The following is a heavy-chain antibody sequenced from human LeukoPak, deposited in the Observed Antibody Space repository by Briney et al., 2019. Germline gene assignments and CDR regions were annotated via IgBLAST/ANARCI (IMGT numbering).Heavy chain of an antibody. V-gene: IGHV4-59*01. CDR1: GGSINSYY. D-gene: IGHD3-9*01. CDR2: IYYSGST. CDR3: ARLTGYSSESWFDP. J-gene: IGHJ5*02. Sequence: SETLSLTCTVSGGSINSYYWSWIRQPPGKGLKWIGYIYYSGSTNYNPSLKSRVTISVHTSKNQFSLKLSSVTAADTAVYYCARLTGYSSESWFDPWGQGTLVTVSS.